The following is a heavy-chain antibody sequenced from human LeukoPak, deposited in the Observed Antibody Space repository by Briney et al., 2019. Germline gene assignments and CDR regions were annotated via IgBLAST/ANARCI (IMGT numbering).Heavy chain of an antibody. D-gene: IGHD3-10*01. CDR1: GFTFSSYW. V-gene: IGHV3-74*01. CDR3: ARDRLRGGYYYYYMDV. Sequence: GGSLRLSCAASGFTFSSYWMHWVRQGPGKGPVWVPRINSDGSRTSYADSVKGRFTISRDNSKNTLYLQMNSLRAEDTAVYYCARDRLRGGYYYYYMDVWGKGTTVTVSS. CDR2: INSDGSRT. J-gene: IGHJ6*03.